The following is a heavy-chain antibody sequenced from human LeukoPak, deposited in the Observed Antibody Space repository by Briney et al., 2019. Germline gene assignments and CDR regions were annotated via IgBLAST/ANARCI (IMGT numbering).Heavy chain of an antibody. D-gene: IGHD3-3*01. J-gene: IGHJ3*02. CDR2: IYYSGST. Sequence: SETLSLTCTVSGGSISSYYWSWIRQPPGKGLEWIGYIYYSGSTNYNPSPKSRVTISVDTSKNQFSLKLSSVTAADTAVYYCALGGVVIARGAFDIWGQGTMVTVSS. V-gene: IGHV4-59*01. CDR3: ALGGVVIARGAFDI. CDR1: GGSISSYY.